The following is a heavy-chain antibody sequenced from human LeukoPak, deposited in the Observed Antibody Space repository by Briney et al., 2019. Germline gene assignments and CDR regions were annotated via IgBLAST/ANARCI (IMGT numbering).Heavy chain of an antibody. J-gene: IGHJ4*02. CDR1: GFTFSSYA. CDR2: IKQDGSEK. CDR3: ARDSLGRAATGIAMDY. Sequence: GTSLRLSCAASGFTFSSYAIHWVRQAPGKGLEWVANIKQDGSEKYYVDSVKGRFTISRDNAKNSLYLQMNSLRAEDTAVYYCARDSLGRAATGIAMDYWGQGTLVTVSS. D-gene: IGHD6-13*01. V-gene: IGHV3-7*01.